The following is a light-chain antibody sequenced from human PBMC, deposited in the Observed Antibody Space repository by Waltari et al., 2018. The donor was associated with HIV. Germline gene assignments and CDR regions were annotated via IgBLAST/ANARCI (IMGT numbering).Light chain of an antibody. CDR2: ENY. J-gene: IGLJ3*02. CDR1: SPNIGAVYE. V-gene: IGLV1-40*01. Sequence: QSVLTQPPSVSGAPGQRVTISCTWSSPNIGAVYEIHWYQHLPETAPKLLIYENYKRPSGVPDRFSASTSDTSASLAITGLQVDDEAVYYCQSYDSRLSGYWVFGGGTKLTVL. CDR3: QSYDSRLSGYWV.